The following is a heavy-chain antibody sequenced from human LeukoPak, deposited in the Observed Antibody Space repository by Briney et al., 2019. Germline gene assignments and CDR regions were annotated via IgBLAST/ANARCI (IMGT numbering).Heavy chain of an antibody. CDR2: ISYDGSNK. D-gene: IGHD3-22*01. CDR3: ARQGHYYDSSGYYIGYFDY. J-gene: IGHJ4*02. Sequence: GRSLRLSCAASGFTFSSYGMHWVRQAPGKGLEWVAVISYDGSNKYYADSVKGRFTISRDNSKNTLYLQMNSLRAEDTAVYYCARQGHYYDSSGYYIGYFDYWGQGTLVTVSS. CDR1: GFTFSSYG. V-gene: IGHV3-30*03.